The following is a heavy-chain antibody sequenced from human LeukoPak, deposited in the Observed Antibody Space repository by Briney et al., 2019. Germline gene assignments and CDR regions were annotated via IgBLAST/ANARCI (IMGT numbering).Heavy chain of an antibody. CDR1: GFTVSSYW. D-gene: IGHD6-13*01. J-gene: IGHJ4*02. CDR3: VRDSGYFDY. V-gene: IGHV3-7*03. Sequence: GGSLRLSCAAPGFTVSSYWMSWVRQAPGKGLEWVANIKEDGSEKYYVDSVKGRFSISRDNAKNSLYLQMNSLRAEDTAVYYCVRDSGYFDYWGQGTLVTVSP. CDR2: IKEDGSEK.